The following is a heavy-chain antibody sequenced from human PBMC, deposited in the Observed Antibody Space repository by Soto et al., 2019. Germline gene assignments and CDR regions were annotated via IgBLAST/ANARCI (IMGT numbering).Heavy chain of an antibody. V-gene: IGHV3-7*03. J-gene: IGHJ6*02. Sequence: LRLSCAASGFTFSSYWMTWVRQAPGKGLEWVANIKQDGSEKYYVDSVKSRFTIYRDNAKNSLDLKMNSLRAVATAVYYCAREITYYDFWSGHGMSYGMDVWGQGTMVTVSS. CDR1: GFTFSSYW. CDR2: IKQDGSEK. CDR3: AREITYYDFWSGHGMSYGMDV. D-gene: IGHD3-3*01.